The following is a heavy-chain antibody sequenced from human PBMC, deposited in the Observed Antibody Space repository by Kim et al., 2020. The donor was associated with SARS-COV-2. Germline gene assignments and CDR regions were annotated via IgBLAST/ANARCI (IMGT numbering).Heavy chain of an antibody. V-gene: IGHV3-23*01. CDR1: GFTFSSYA. CDR3: ARDPVAGVWGVIYGHDY. D-gene: IGHD3-10*01. Sequence: GGSLRLSCAASGFTFSSYAMSWVRQAPGKGLEWVSVISGSGGSTYYADSVKGRFTISRDNSKNTLYLQMNSLRAEDTAVYYCARDPVAGVWGVIYGHDYWGQGSLVTVSS. CDR2: ISGSGGST. J-gene: IGHJ4*02.